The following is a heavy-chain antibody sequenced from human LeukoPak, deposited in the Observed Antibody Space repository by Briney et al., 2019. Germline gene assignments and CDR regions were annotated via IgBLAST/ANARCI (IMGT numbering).Heavy chain of an antibody. V-gene: IGHV1-69*04. J-gene: IGHJ6*02. CDR3: ARVSHVYDSSDRYYYGMDV. CDR2: IIPILGIA. D-gene: IGHD3-22*01. Sequence: ASVKVSCKASGGTFSSYAISWVRQAPGQGLEWMGRIIPILGIANYAQKFQGRVTITADKSTSTAYMELSSLRSEDTAVYYCARVSHVYDSSDRYYYGMDVWGQGTTVTVSS. CDR1: GGTFSSYA.